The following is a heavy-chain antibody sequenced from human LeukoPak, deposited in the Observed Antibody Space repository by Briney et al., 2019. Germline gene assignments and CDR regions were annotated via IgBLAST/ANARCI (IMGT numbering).Heavy chain of an antibody. CDR3: ARAVHRNHLVGATTFFY. V-gene: IGHV3-53*01. J-gene: IGHJ4*02. D-gene: IGHD1-26*01. CDR2: IYSGGTT. Sequence: PGGSLRLSCAASGFTVSSNYMTWVRQAPGKGLEWVSVIYSGGTTYYVDSVKGRFTISRDNSKNTLYLQMNSLRAEDTAVYYCARAVHRNHLVGATTFFYWGQGTLVTVSS. CDR1: GFTVSSNY.